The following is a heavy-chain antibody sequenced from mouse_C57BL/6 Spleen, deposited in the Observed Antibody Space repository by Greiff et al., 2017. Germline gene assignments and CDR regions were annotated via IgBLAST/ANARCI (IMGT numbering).Heavy chain of an antibody. V-gene: IGHV1-42*01. J-gene: IGHJ3*01. Sequence: VQLQQSGPELVKPGASVKISCKASGYSFTGYYMNWVKQSPEKSLEWIGEINPSTGGTTYNQKFKAKATLTVDKSSSTAYMQLKSLTSEDSAVYYCARWGETFAYWGQGTLVTVSA. CDR3: ARWGETFAY. CDR2: INPSTGGT. CDR1: GYSFTGYY.